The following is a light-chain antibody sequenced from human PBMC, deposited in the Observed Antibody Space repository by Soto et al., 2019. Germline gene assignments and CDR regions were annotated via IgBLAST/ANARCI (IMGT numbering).Light chain of an antibody. CDR3: SAWDDNIYGPV. Sequence: QYVLTQPPSASGTPGQRVAISCSGGSSDIGSNPVNWYLHLPGAAPKLLIYRDNQRPSGVPDRFYGSKSGTSASLTISGLQSEDEADYFWSAWDDNIYGPVFGGGTKLTVL. V-gene: IGLV1-44*01. CDR2: RDN. J-gene: IGLJ2*01. CDR1: SSDIGSNP.